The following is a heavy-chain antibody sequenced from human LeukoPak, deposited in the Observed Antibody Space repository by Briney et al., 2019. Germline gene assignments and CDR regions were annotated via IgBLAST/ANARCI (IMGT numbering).Heavy chain of an antibody. J-gene: IGHJ4*02. CDR1: GGSISSGDYY. CDR2: IYYSGST. V-gene: IGHV4-30-4*01. CDR3: ASLRDYCSGGSCYYFGY. Sequence: SETLSLTCTVSGGSISSGDYYWSWIRQPPGKGLEWIGYIYYSGSTYYNPSLKSRVTISVDTSKNQFSLKLSSVTAADTAVYYCASLRDYCSGGSCYYFGYWGQGTLVTVSS. D-gene: IGHD2-15*01.